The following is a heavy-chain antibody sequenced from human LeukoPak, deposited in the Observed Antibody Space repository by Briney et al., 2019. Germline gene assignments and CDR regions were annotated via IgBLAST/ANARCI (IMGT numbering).Heavy chain of an antibody. D-gene: IGHD5-18*01. CDR2: IYYSGST. Sequence: KSSETLSLTCTVSGGSISSSSYYWGWIRQPPGKGLEWIGSIYYSGSTYYNPSLKSRVTISVDTSKNQFSLKLSSVTAADTAVYYCALTAMATYYFDYWGQGTLVTVSS. J-gene: IGHJ4*02. V-gene: IGHV4-39*07. CDR1: GGSISSSSYY. CDR3: ALTAMATYYFDY.